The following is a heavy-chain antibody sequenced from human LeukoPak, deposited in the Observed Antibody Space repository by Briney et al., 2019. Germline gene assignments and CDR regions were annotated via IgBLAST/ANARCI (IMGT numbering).Heavy chain of an antibody. CDR3: ARDGRITMIVVVTLEYGMDV. Sequence: GASVKVCCKASGYTFTRYGISWVRQAPGQGLEWMGWISAYNGNTNYAQKLQGRVTMTTDTSTSTAYMELRSLRSDDTAVYYCARDGRITMIVVVTLEYGMDVWGQGTTVTVSS. CDR1: GYTFTRYG. CDR2: ISAYNGNT. D-gene: IGHD3-22*01. V-gene: IGHV1-18*01. J-gene: IGHJ6*02.